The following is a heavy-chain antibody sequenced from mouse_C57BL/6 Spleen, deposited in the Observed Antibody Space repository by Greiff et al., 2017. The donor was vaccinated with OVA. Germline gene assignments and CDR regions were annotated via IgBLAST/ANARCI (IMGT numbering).Heavy chain of an antibody. CDR1: GYTFTSYW. CDR3: AITAQATYWFAY. Sequence: QVQLQQPGAELVMPGASVKLSCKASGYTFTSYWMHWVKQRPGQGLEWIGEIDPSDSYTNYNQKFKGKSTLTVDKSSSTAYMQLSSLTSEDSAVYYCAITAQATYWFAYWGQGTLVTVSA. J-gene: IGHJ3*01. CDR2: IDPSDSYT. V-gene: IGHV1-69*01. D-gene: IGHD3-2*02.